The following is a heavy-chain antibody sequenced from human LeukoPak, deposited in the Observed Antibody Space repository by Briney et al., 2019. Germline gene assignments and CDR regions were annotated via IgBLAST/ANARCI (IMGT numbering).Heavy chain of an antibody. CDR3: ARQTGSGLFILP. CDR2: IYYSGNT. CDR1: GGSISSSSYY. D-gene: IGHD3/OR15-3a*01. Sequence: PSETLSLTCTVSGGSISSSSYYWGWIRQPPGKGLEWTGSIYYSGNTYYNASLKSQVSISIDTSKNQFSLKLTSVTAADTAVYYCARQTGSGLFILPGGQGTLVTVSS. V-gene: IGHV4-39*01. J-gene: IGHJ4*02.